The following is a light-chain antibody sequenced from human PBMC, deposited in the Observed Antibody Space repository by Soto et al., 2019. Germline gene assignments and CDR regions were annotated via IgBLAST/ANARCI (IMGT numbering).Light chain of an antibody. V-gene: IGLV2-8*01. J-gene: IGLJ2*01. CDR3: SSYAGSNNVVV. CDR1: SSDVGAYSY. CDR2: EVS. Sequence: QSVLTQPPSASGSPGQSVTISCTGTSSDVGAYSYVSWYQQHPGKAPKLMIYEVSKRPSGVPDRLSGSQYGNTAALTVSGLQAEDEADYYCSSYAGSNNVVVFGGGTKLTVL.